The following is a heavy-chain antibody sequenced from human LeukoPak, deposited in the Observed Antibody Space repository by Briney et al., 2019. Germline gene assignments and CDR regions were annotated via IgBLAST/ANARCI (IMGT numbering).Heavy chain of an antibody. CDR3: ARAGYYYDSSGSLDY. J-gene: IGHJ4*02. CDR1: GGTFSSYA. V-gene: IGHV1-69*13. CDR2: IIPIFGTA. Sequence: ASVTVSCKASGGTFSSYAISWVRQAPGQGLEWMGGIIPIFGTANYAQKFQGRVTITADESTSTAYMELSSLRSEDTAVYYCARAGYYYDSSGSLDYWGQGTLVTVSS. D-gene: IGHD3-22*01.